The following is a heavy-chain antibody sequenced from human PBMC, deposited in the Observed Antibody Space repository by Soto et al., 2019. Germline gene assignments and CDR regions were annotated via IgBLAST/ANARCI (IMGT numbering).Heavy chain of an antibody. CDR2: IGPESGAT. V-gene: IGHV1-2*02. Sequence: GASVKVSCKASGYTSTGHYIHWVRQAPQQGPEWMGEIGPESGATRYAQKFQGRVTMTMDTSITTVYMELKNLSPDDTAVYYCGRGRSGQIVVFYWGQGTPVTVSS. D-gene: IGHD1-26*01. J-gene: IGHJ4*02. CDR3: GRGRSGQIVVFY. CDR1: GYTSTGHY.